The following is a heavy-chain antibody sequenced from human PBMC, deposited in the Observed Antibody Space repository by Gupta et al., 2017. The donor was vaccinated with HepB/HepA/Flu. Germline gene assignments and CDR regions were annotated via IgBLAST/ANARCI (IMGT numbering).Heavy chain of an antibody. CDR3: ARRRSGTYLDY. CDR1: GYIFSNSW. CDR2: IYPGDSDT. D-gene: IGHD1-26*01. V-gene: IGHV5-51*01. Sequence: EVHLVQSGAEVNAPGESLKFSCKGSGYIFSNSWIGWVRKMPGRGLEWMGIIYPGDSDTRYSPSFQGQVTISADKSISTAYVQWSSLKASDTAMYDCARRRSGTYLDYWGQGTLVTVSS. J-gene: IGHJ4*02.